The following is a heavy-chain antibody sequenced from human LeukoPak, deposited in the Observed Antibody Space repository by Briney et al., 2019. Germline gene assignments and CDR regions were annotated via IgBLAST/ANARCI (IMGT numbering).Heavy chain of an antibody. J-gene: IGHJ4*02. Sequence: PGGSLRLSCVASGCTVSSNYMSWVRRAPGKGLEWVSLSNSDTTYHAESVKGRFTISRDNSQNTFYLQMNSLRAEDTAVYYCAGRLRDAAAFDYWGQGTLVTVSS. D-gene: IGHD4-17*01. CDR1: GCTVSSNY. CDR3: AGRLRDAAAFDY. CDR2: SNSDTT. V-gene: IGHV3-53*01.